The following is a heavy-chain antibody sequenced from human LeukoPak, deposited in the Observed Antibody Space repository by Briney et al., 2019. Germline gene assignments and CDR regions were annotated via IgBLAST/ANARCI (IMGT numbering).Heavy chain of an antibody. J-gene: IGHJ4*02. D-gene: IGHD2-15*01. CDR2: IYYSGST. Sequence: PSETLSLTCTVSGGSISGYYWNWIRQPPGKGLEWIGYIYYSGSTNYNPSLKSRVTTSLDTSKNQLSLKLSSVTAADTAVYHCARDSGSNFDYWGQGTLVIVSS. V-gene: IGHV4-59*01. CDR1: GGSISGYY. CDR3: ARDSGSNFDY.